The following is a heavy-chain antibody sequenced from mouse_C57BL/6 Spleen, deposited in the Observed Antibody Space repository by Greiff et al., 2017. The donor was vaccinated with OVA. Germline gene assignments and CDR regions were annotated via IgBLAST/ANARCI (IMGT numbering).Heavy chain of an antibody. CDR1: GYTFTSYG. D-gene: IGHD3-2*02. V-gene: IGHV1-81*01. Sequence: QVQLQQSGAELARPGASVKLSCKASGYTFTSYGISWVKQSTGQGLEWIGEIYPRSGNTYYNEKFKGKATLTADKSSSTAYMELRSLTSEDSAVYFCGVVTAQAPFAYWGQGTLVTVSA. CDR2: IYPRSGNT. CDR3: GVVTAQAPFAY. J-gene: IGHJ3*01.